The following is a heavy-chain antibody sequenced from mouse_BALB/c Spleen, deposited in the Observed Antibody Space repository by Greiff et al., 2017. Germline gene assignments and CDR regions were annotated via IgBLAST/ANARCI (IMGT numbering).Heavy chain of an antibody. J-gene: IGHJ4*01. D-gene: IGHD2-14*01. V-gene: IGHV3-2*02. CDR3: AKFLYRYDGVYAMDY. Sequence: EVHLVESGPGLVKPSQSLSLTCTVTGYSITSDYAWNWIRQFPGNKLEWMGYISYSGSTSYNPSLKSRISITRDTSKNQFFLQLNSVTTEDTATYYCAKFLYRYDGVYAMDYWGQGTSVTVSS. CDR2: ISYSGST. CDR1: GYSITSDYA.